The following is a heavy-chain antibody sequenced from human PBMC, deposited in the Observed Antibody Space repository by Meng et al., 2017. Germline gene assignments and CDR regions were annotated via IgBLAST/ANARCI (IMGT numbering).Heavy chain of an antibody. CDR1: GGTFSSYT. CDR2: IIPILGIA. Sequence: QVMLVEAGAECKKPGSSVKVSCKASGGTFSSYTISWVRQAPGQGLEWMGRIIPILGIANYAQKFQGRVTITADKSTSTAYMELSSLRSEDTAVYYCASRVAYYYDSSGYYKNWYFDLWGRGTLVTVSS. D-gene: IGHD3-22*01. CDR3: ASRVAYYYDSSGYYKNWYFDL. V-gene: IGHV1-69*02. J-gene: IGHJ2*01.